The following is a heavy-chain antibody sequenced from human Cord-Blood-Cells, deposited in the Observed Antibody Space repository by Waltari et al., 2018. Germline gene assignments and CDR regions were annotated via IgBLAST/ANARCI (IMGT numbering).Heavy chain of an antibody. Sequence: QLQLQESGPGLVKPSETLSLTCTVSGGSISSSSYYWGWIRQPPGKGLEWIGSIYYSGSTSYNPSLKSRVTISVDTSKNQFSLKLSSVTAADTAVYYCARHGPTRPASWGDYWGQGTLVTVSS. J-gene: IGHJ4*02. CDR2: IYYSGST. V-gene: IGHV4-39*01. D-gene: IGHD3-16*01. CDR3: ARHGPTRPASWGDY. CDR1: GGSISSSSYY.